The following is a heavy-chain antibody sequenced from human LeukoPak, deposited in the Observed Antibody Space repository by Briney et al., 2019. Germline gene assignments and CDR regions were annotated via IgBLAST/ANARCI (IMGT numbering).Heavy chain of an antibody. V-gene: IGHV1-69*05. J-gene: IGHJ1*01. Sequence: SVKVSCKATGGTFSSYAISWVRQAPGQGLEWMGGIIPIFGTANYAQKFQGRVTITTDESTSTAYMELSSLRSEDTAVYYCASSLEHIVVVTARVERLLGVFQHWGQGTLVTVSA. D-gene: IGHD2-21*02. CDR3: ASSLEHIVVVTARVERLLGVFQH. CDR1: GGTFSSYA. CDR2: IIPIFGTA.